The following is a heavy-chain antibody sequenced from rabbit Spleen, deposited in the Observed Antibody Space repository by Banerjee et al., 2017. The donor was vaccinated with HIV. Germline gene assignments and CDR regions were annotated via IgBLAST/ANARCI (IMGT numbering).Heavy chain of an antibody. D-gene: IGHD8-1*01. J-gene: IGHJ6*01. CDR1: GFSFSNKAV. CDR2: INAITGKA. V-gene: IGHV1S45*01. CDR3: ARDYSGSSFSSYGMDL. Sequence: QEQLEESGGDLVKPEGSLTLTCTASGFSFSNKAVMCWVRQAPGKGLEWIACINAITGKAVYANWAKGRFTFSKTSSTTVTLQMTSLTVADTATYFCARDYSGSSFSSYGMDLWGPGTLVTVS.